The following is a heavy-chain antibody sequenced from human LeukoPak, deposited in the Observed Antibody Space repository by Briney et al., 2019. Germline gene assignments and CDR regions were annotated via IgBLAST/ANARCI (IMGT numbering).Heavy chain of an antibody. J-gene: IGHJ4*02. CDR3: AREWIVGATSPEYYFDY. CDR2: IYSGGST. D-gene: IGHD1-26*01. CDR1: GFTVSSNY. Sequence: GGSLRLSCAASGFTVSSNYMSWVRQAPGKGLEWVSVIYSGGSTYYADSVRGRFTISRDNSKNTLYLQMNSLRAEDTAVYYCAREWIVGATSPEYYFDYWGQGTLVTVSS. V-gene: IGHV3-66*01.